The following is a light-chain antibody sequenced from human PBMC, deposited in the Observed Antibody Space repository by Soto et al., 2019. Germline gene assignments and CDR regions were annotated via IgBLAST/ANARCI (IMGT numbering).Light chain of an antibody. J-gene: IGLJ1*01. V-gene: IGLV2-14*01. Sequence: QSALTQPASVSGSPGQPITISCTGTSSDVGGYNYVSWYQQHPGKAPKLMIYEVSNRPSGVSNRFSGSKSGNTASLTISGLQAEDEADYHCTSYTSTTTYVLGTGTKLTVL. CDR3: TSYTSTTTYV. CDR2: EVS. CDR1: SSDVGGYNY.